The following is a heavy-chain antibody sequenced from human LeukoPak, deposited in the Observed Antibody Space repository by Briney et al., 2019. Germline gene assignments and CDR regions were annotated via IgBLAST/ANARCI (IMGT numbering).Heavy chain of an antibody. J-gene: IGHJ5*02. V-gene: IGHV3-53*05. Sequence: GGSLRLSCAASGFTVSSDYMSWVRQAPGKGLEWVSVIYSGGSTYYADSVKGRFTISRDKSKNTVYLQMNSLRFEDTAMYYCARNWFDPWGQEPWSPSPQ. CDR3: ARNWFDP. CDR1: GFTVSSDY. CDR2: IYSGGST.